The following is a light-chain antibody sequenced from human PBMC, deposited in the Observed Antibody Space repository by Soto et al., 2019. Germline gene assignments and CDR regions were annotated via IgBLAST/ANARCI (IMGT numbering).Light chain of an antibody. Sequence: QAVLTQSSSASASLGSSVKLTCTLSSGHSSYIIAWHQQQPGKAPRYLMKLEGSGSYNKGSGVPDRFSGSSSGTDRYLTISNLQSEDEADYYCETWDSNTRVFGTGTK. CDR3: ETWDSNTRV. CDR2: LEGSGSY. V-gene: IGLV4-60*03. J-gene: IGLJ1*01. CDR1: SGHSSYI.